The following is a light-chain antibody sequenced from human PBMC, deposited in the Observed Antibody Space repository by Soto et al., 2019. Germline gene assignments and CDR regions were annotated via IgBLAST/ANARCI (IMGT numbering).Light chain of an antibody. V-gene: IGLV2-14*01. CDR1: SSDVGRYNT. CDR3: NSLRVNHPYV. CDR2: EVT. J-gene: IGLJ1*01. Sequence: QSALTQPASVSGSPGQTITISCTGTSSDVGRYNTVSWYQHHPGKAPKLIIYEVTHRPAGISDRFSASKSGNTASLTISGLQAEDEADYYCNSLRVNHPYVFGSGTKVTVL.